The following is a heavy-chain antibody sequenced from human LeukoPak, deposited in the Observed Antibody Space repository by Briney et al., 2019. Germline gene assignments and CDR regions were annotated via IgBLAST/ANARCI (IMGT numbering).Heavy chain of an antibody. CDR1: GFTFSSYS. CDR2: ISSSSSYI. J-gene: IGHJ4*02. Sequence: GSLRLSCAASGFTFSSYSMNWVRQAPGKGLEWVSSISSSSSYIYYADSVKGRFTISRDNAKNSLYLQMNSLRAEDTAVYYCARDLYSGYGLDYWGQGTLVTVSS. CDR3: ARDLYSGYGLDY. D-gene: IGHD5-12*01. V-gene: IGHV3-21*01.